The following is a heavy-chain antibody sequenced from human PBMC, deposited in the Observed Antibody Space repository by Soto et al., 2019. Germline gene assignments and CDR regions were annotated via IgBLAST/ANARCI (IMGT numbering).Heavy chain of an antibody. CDR2: ISAYNGNT. V-gene: IGHV1-18*01. Sequence: ASVKVSCKASGYTFASYAISWMRQAPGQGLEWMGWISAYNGNTNYAQKLQGRVTMTTDTSTSTAYLELRSLRSDDTAVYYCARDPPPPDYWGQGTLVTVSS. CDR3: ARDPPPPDY. CDR1: GYTFASYA. J-gene: IGHJ4*02.